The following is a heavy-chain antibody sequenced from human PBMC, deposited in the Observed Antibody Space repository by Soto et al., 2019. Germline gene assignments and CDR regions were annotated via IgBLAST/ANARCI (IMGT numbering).Heavy chain of an antibody. J-gene: IGHJ4*02. CDR1: GFTLSSYA. D-gene: IGHD1-1*01. CDR2: ISGSGVST. Sequence: EVQLLESGGGLVQPGGSLRLSCAASGFTLSSYAMSWVRQAPWKGLAWVSGISGSGVSTYYADSVKGRFTIYRDNSKSSLYLQMNSVRAEDTAVYYCAKDRERRATRTIDYWGQGTLVTVSS. CDR3: AKDRERRATRTIDY. V-gene: IGHV3-23*01.